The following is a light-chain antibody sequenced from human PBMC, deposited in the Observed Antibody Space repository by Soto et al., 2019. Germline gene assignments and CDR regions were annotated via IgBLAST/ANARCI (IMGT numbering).Light chain of an antibody. Sequence: ENVLTQSHGTLSLSPGERATLSCRASQTVSGNYVAWYQQKPGQTPRLLIYGASSRATDIPDRFSGSGSGTDFTLTITRLEPEDFAVYHCQQYGDSPLTFAGGTKV. J-gene: IGKJ4*01. CDR1: QTVSGNY. CDR3: QQYGDSPLT. CDR2: GAS. V-gene: IGKV3-20*01.